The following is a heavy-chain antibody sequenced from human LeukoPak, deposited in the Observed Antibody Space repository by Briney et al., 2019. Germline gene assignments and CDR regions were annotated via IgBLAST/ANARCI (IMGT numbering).Heavy chain of an antibody. CDR1: GFTFSSYG. Sequence: GRSLRLSCAASGFTFSSYGMHWVRQAPGKGLEWVAVIWYDGSNKYYADSVKGRFTISRDNSKNTLYLQMNSLRAEDTAVYYCARDQFPSNYYDSSGHVDYWGQGTLVTVSS. CDR2: IWYDGSNK. D-gene: IGHD3-22*01. CDR3: ARDQFPSNYYDSSGHVDY. J-gene: IGHJ4*02. V-gene: IGHV3-33*08.